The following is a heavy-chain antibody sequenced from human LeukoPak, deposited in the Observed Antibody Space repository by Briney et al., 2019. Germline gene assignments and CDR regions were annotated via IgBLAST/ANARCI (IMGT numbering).Heavy chain of an antibody. Sequence: GGSLRLSCAASGFTFSSYWMSWVRQAPGKGLEWVANIKQDGSEKYYVDSVKGRFTISRDNAKNSLYLQMNSLRAEDTAVYYCAKGDIVVVVESYFDYWGQGTLVTVSS. D-gene: IGHD2-15*01. CDR3: AKGDIVVVVESYFDY. V-gene: IGHV3-7*01. CDR2: IKQDGSEK. CDR1: GFTFSSYW. J-gene: IGHJ4*02.